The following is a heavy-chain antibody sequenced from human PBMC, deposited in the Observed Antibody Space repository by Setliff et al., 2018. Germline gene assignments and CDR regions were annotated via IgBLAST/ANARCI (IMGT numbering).Heavy chain of an antibody. V-gene: IGHV5-51*01. CDR1: GYSFTSYW. J-gene: IGHJ3*02. CDR3: ARNRVALYDAFDI. Sequence: GESLKISCKGSGYSFTSYWIGWVRQMPGKGLEWMGIIYPGDSDTRYSPSFQGQVTISADRSITTAYLQWSSLKASDTAIYYCARNRVALYDAFDIWGQGTMVTVS. D-gene: IGHD5-12*01. CDR2: IYPGDSDT.